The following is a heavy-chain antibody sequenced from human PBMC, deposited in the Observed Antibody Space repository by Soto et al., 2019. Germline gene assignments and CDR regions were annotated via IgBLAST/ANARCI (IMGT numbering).Heavy chain of an antibody. CDR1: GGSISVYY. J-gene: IGHJ4*02. V-gene: IGHV4-59*01. Sequence: SETLSLTCTISGGSISVYYRSWIRQSPRQGLEWIGYVYDNGRPYYSPSLKSRVTISADTSKNQISLKLTSATAADTAVYYCARGVGSSPPRYWGRGTLVTVSS. CDR3: ARGVGSSPPRY. D-gene: IGHD3-9*01. CDR2: VYDNGRP.